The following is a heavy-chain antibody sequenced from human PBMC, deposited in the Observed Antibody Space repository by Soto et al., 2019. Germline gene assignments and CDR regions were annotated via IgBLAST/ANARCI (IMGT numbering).Heavy chain of an antibody. CDR3: ARADSSGYYCFYY. D-gene: IGHD3-22*01. CDR2: ISHSGST. J-gene: IGHJ4*02. Sequence: QVQLQQWGAGLLKPSETLSLTCAVYGGSFSGYYWSWIRQPPGKGLAWIGEISHSGSTNYNPSLKIRVTITVDTSQNQFSLKLSSVTAADSAVYYCARADSSGYYCFYYWCQGTLVTVSS. CDR1: GGSFSGYY. V-gene: IGHV4-34*01.